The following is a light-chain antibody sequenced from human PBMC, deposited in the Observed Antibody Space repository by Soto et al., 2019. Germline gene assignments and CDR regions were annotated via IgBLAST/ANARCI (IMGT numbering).Light chain of an antibody. CDR1: QSVSSSY. CDR3: QQYSSSTGCT. V-gene: IGKV3-20*01. J-gene: IGKJ2*02. Sequence: EIVLTQSPGTLSLSPGERATLSCRASQSVSSSYLAWYQQKPGQAPRLLIYGASSRATGIPDRFSGSGSGTDFTLTISRLEPEDFAVYYCQQYSSSTGCTFGQGTKLEIK. CDR2: GAS.